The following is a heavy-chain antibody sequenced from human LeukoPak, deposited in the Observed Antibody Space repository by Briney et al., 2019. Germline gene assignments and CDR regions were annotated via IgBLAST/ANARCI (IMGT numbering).Heavy chain of an antibody. CDR2: INPNSGGT. CDR1: GYTFTAYY. V-gene: IGHV1-2*02. D-gene: IGHD4-17*01. J-gene: IGHJ4*02. CDR3: ATLYGDYVGSDY. Sequence: ASVKVSCKASGYTFTAYYMHWGRQAPGQGLEWMGWINPNSGGTNYAQRYQGRVTMTRDTSISTVYMELSRLRSDDTAVYYCATLYGDYVGSDYWGQGTLVTASS.